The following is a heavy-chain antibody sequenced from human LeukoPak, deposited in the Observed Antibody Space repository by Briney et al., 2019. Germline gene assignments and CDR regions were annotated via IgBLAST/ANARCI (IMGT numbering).Heavy chain of an antibody. CDR1: GGTFSSYA. CDR2: IIPIFGTA. D-gene: IGHD1-26*01. Sequence: GASVKVSCKASGGTFSSYAISWVRQAPGQGLEWMGGIIPIFGTANYAQKFQGRVTITADESTSTAYMELSSLRSEDTAVYYCARDRPHRIVGATTNYYYYMDVWGKGTTVTVSS. CDR3: ARDRPHRIVGATTNYYYYMDV. J-gene: IGHJ6*03. V-gene: IGHV1-69*13.